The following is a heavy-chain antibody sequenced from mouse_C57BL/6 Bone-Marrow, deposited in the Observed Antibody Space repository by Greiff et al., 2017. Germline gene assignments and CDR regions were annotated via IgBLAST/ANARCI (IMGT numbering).Heavy chain of an antibody. CDR2: IWSGGST. J-gene: IGHJ3*01. V-gene: IGHV2-2*01. CDR3: ASYYCGSRGFAY. CDR1: GFSLTSYG. D-gene: IGHD1-1*01. Sequence: QVQLQQSGPGLVQPSQSLSITCTVSGFSLTSYGVHWVRQSPGKGLEWLGVIWSGGSTDYNAAFISRLSISKDNSKSQVFFKMNSLQADDTAIYYCASYYCGSRGFAYWGQGTLVTVSA.